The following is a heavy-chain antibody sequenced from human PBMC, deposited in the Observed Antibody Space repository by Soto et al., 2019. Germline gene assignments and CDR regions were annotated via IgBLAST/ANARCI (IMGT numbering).Heavy chain of an antibody. CDR2: ISAYNGHT. Sequence: QVHLVQSAAEVKKPGASVRVSCKASGYTFTTTYITWVRRAPGQGLEWMGYISAYNGHTNYAQNLEGSVTMTTDTSSSTAYMELRSLGFDDTAVYYCGRVLEYYDSSGDRARIDTWGQGTLVTVSS. D-gene: IGHD3-22*01. CDR1: GYTFTTTY. V-gene: IGHV1-18*01. J-gene: IGHJ5*02. CDR3: GRVLEYYDSSGDRARIDT.